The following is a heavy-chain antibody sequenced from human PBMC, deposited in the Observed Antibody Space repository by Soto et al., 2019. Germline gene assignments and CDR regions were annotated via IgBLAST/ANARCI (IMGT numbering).Heavy chain of an antibody. Sequence: PSETLSLTCTVSGGSISSGGYYWSWIRQHPGKGLEWIGYIYYSGCTYYNPSLKSRVTISVDTSKNQFSLKLSSVTAADTAVYYCARDGTMVRGGHYYGMDVWGQGTTVT. J-gene: IGHJ6*02. CDR2: IYYSGCT. CDR3: ARDGTMVRGGHYYGMDV. D-gene: IGHD3-10*01. CDR1: GGSISSGGYY. V-gene: IGHV4-31*03.